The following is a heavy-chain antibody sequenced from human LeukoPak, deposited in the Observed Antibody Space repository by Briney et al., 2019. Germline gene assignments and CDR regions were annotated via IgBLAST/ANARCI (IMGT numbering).Heavy chain of an antibody. CDR1: GFSFNNYA. V-gene: IGHV3-21*04. CDR2: ISAGNDI. D-gene: IGHD3-22*01. CDR3: ARDRWSYDPQGGFDC. Sequence: GGSLRLSCAASGFSFNNYAMVWVRQTPGKGLEWVSVISAGNDIVYADSVKGRFSISRDNAKNSLYLRMNSLRAEDTAVYYCARDRWSYDPQGGFDCWGQGTLVTVSS. J-gene: IGHJ4*02.